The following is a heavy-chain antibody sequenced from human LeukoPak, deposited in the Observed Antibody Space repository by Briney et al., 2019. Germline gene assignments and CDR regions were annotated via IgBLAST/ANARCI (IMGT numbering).Heavy chain of an antibody. D-gene: IGHD3-10*02. CDR2: IRSKANRYAT. V-gene: IGHV3-73*01. CDR1: GFTFSGSA. J-gene: IGHJ3*02. Sequence: GGSLRLSCAASGFTFSGSAMHWVRQASGKGLEWVGRIRSKANRYATAYAASVKGRFTISRDDSKNTAYLQMNSLKTEDTAVYYCTTIGVRGVPIWGQGTMVTVSS. CDR3: TTIGVRGVPI.